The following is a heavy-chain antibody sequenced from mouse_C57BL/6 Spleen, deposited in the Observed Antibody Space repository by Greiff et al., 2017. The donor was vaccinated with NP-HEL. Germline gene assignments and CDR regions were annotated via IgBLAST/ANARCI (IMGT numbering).Heavy chain of an antibody. V-gene: IGHV1-52*01. J-gene: IGHJ3*01. CDR3: ACGGYGYDEENAWFAY. CDR1: GYTFTSYW. Sequence: QVQLQQSGAELVRPGSSVKLSCKASGYTFTSYWMHWVKQRPVQGLEWIGNIDPSDSETYYNQKFKDKATLTVDKSSSTAYMQLSSLTSEDSAVYSCACGGYGYDEENAWFAYWGQGTLVTVSA. D-gene: IGHD2-2*01. CDR2: IDPSDSET.